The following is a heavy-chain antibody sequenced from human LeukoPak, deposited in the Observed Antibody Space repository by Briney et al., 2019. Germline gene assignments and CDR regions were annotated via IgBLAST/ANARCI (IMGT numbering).Heavy chain of an antibody. CDR3: ARGTSGPIDH. D-gene: IGHD2-2*01. V-gene: IGHV3-23*01. Sequence: PGGSLRLSCTASGFSFSTYSMIWVRQSPGKGPEWVSEISASGSRTYYTDAVKGRFTVARDNSRNTVYLEMNSPRADDTAVYYCARGTSGPIDHWGQGTLVTVYS. CDR2: ISASGSRT. J-gene: IGHJ4*02. CDR1: GFSFSTYS.